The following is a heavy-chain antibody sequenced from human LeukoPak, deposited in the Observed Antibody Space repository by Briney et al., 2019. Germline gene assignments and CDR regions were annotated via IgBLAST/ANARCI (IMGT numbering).Heavy chain of an antibody. CDR3: ARSAGGMLDN. CDR2: ISYDGSNK. D-gene: IGHD3-16*01. V-gene: IGHV3-30-3*01. CDR1: GFTFSSYA. J-gene: IGHJ4*02. Sequence: GGSLRLSCAASGFTFSSYAMHWVRQAPGKGLEWVAVISYDGSNKYYADSVKGRFTISRDNSKNTLYLQMNSLKFEDTAVYYCARSAGGMLDNWGQGILVTVSS.